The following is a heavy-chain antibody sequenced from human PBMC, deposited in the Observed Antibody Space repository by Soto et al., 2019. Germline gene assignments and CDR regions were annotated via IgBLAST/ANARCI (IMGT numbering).Heavy chain of an antibody. J-gene: IGHJ4*02. CDR1: GYTFTSYA. CDR2: INAGNGNT. Sequence: GASVKVSCKASGYTFTSYAMHWVRQAPGQRLERMGWINAGNGNTKYSQKFQGRVTITRDTSASTAYMELSSLRSEDTAVYYCAKSTAAGPLFFDYWGQGTLVPVSS. V-gene: IGHV1-3*01. D-gene: IGHD6-13*01. CDR3: AKSTAAGPLFFDY.